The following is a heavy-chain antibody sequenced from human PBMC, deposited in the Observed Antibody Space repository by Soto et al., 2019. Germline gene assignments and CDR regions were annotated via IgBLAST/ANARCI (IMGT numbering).Heavy chain of an antibody. D-gene: IGHD6-6*01. Sequence: QVQLVQSGAEVKKPGASVKVSCKASGYTFTSYDINWVRQATGRGLEWMGWMNPNSGNTGYAQKFKGRVTMTRNTSISTAYMELSSLRSEDTAVYYCARVEQLDPGYYYYYYMDVWGKGTTVTVSS. CDR3: ARVEQLDPGYYYYYYMDV. V-gene: IGHV1-8*01. J-gene: IGHJ6*03. CDR2: MNPNSGNT. CDR1: GYTFTSYD.